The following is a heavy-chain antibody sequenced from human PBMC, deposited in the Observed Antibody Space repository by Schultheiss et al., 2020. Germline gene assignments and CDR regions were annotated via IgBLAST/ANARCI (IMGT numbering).Heavy chain of an antibody. Sequence: SQTLSLTCTVSGGSISSSSYYWGWIRQPPGKGLEWIGEINHSGSTNYNPSLKSRVTISVDTSKNQFSLKLSSVTAADTAVYYCARLVSSQQLSPGDAFDIWGQGTMVTVSS. J-gene: IGHJ3*02. CDR2: INHSGST. D-gene: IGHD6-13*01. V-gene: IGHV4-39*01. CDR3: ARLVSSQQLSPGDAFDI. CDR1: GGSISSSSYY.